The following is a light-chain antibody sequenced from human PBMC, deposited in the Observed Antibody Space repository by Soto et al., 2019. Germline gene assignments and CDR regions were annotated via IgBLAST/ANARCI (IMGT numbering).Light chain of an antibody. J-gene: IGKJ4*01. CDR2: KAS. V-gene: IGKV1-5*03. CDR3: QQYHTYPPT. Sequence: DIQMTQSPSTLSASVGDRVTITCRASQSVSSGLAWYQHKPGKAPNLLIYKASSLESGVPSRFSGSESGTEFTLTISSLHPDDFATYFCQQYHTYPPTFGGGTKVGIK. CDR1: QSVSSG.